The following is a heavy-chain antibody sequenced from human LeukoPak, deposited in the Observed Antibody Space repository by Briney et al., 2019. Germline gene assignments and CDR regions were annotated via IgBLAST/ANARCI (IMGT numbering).Heavy chain of an antibody. CDR1: GYTLTELS. V-gene: IGHV1-24*01. D-gene: IGHD3-3*01. CDR3: ATTFGVTIFGVTFP. Sequence: ASVKVSCKVSGYTLTELSMHWVRQAPGKGLEWMGGFDPEDGETIYAQKFQGRVTMTEDTSTDTAYMELSSLRSEDTAVYYCATTFGVTIFGVTFPWGQGTLVTVSS. J-gene: IGHJ5*02. CDR2: FDPEDGET.